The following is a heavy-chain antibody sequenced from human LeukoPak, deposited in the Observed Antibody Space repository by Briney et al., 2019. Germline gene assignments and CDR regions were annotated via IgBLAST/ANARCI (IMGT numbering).Heavy chain of an antibody. J-gene: IGHJ4*02. V-gene: IGHV4-34*01. CDR3: ASLVAAAGNY. CDR1: GGSFSGYN. CDR2: INHSGST. Sequence: PSETLSLTCAVYGGSFSGYNWSWIRQPPGKGLEWIGEINHSGSTNYNPSLKSRVTISVDTSKHQFSLKLSYVTAADTAVYYCASLVAAAGNYWGQGTLVTVSS. D-gene: IGHD6-13*01.